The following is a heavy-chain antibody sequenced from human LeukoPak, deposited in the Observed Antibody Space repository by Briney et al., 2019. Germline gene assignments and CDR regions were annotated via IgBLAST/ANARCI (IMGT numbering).Heavy chain of an antibody. Sequence: GRSLRLSCAASGFTFSSYAMHWVRQAPGKGLEWVANIKQDGSEKYYVDSVKGRFTISRDNAKNSLYLQMNSLRAEDTAVYYCARDRGGYDSYLFDYWGQGTLVTVSS. V-gene: IGHV3-7*01. CDR3: ARDRGGYDSYLFDY. D-gene: IGHD5-12*01. J-gene: IGHJ4*02. CDR1: GFTFSSYA. CDR2: IKQDGSEK.